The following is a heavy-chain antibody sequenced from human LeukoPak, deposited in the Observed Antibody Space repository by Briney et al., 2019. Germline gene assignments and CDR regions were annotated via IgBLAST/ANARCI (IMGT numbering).Heavy chain of an antibody. V-gene: IGHV4-34*01. CDR3: ARGGGYCTNNVCPPWFDP. CDR2: INHRGRT. J-gene: IGHJ5*02. Sequence: PETLSLTCSVYGGSFSGFYWNWIRQPPGKGLEWIGEINHRGRTHHSPSLKRRLSISVDPSKYQVSLELSSETAADTAVYYCARGGGYCTNNVCPPWFDPWGQGALVTVSS. CDR1: GGSFSGFY. D-gene: IGHD2-8*01.